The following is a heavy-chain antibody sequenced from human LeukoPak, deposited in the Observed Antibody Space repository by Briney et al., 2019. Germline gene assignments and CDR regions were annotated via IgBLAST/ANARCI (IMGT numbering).Heavy chain of an antibody. CDR1: GFTFSNSW. V-gene: IGHV3-7*05. J-gene: IGHJ4*02. CDR3: ARINTAIFSSSDY. Sequence: GGSLRLSCEASGFTFSNSWMTWVRQAPGKGLEWVANIREDGGEKYYVDSVKGRFTISRDNAKNSLYLQMNSLRAEDTAVYYCARINTAIFSSSDYWGQGTLVTVSS. CDR2: IREDGGEK. D-gene: IGHD2-21*02.